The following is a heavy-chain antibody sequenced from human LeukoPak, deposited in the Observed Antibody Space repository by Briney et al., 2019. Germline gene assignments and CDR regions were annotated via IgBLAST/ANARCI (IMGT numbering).Heavy chain of an antibody. Sequence: GGSLRLSCAASGFTFSSYAMHWVRQAPGKGLEWVAVISYDGSNKYYADSVKGRFTISRDNSKNTLYLQMNSLRAKDTAVYYCARDGGGSSWYLDAFDIWGQGTMVTVSS. CDR2: ISYDGSNK. V-gene: IGHV3-30-3*01. CDR3: ARDGGGSSWYLDAFDI. D-gene: IGHD6-13*01. J-gene: IGHJ3*02. CDR1: GFTFSSYA.